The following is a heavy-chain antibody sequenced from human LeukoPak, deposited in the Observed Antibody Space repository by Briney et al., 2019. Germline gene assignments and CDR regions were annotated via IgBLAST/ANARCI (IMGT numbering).Heavy chain of an antibody. CDR1: GFTFNTYG. CDR3: AKPGGIAAAGLTEGFHC. V-gene: IGHV3-23*01. Sequence: ESGGSLRLSCAASGFTFNTYGMSWVRQAPGKGLEWVSAISGSGGSTYYADSVNGRFTISRDNSKNTLYLQMNSLRVEDTAVYYCAKPGGIAAAGLTEGFHCWGQGTLVTVSS. CDR2: ISGSGGST. D-gene: IGHD6-13*01. J-gene: IGHJ4*02.